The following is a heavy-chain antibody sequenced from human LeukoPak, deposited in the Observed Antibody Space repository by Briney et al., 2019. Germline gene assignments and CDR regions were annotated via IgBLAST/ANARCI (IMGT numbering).Heavy chain of an antibody. CDR2: MNPNSGNT. CDR3: ARGSGSYGSYYFDY. Sequence: GASVKVSCKASGYTFTSYDINWVRQATGQGLEWRGWMNPNSGNTGYAQKFQGRVTITRNTSISTAYMELSSLRSEDTAVYYCARGSGSYGSYYFDYWGQGTLVTVSS. D-gene: IGHD1-26*01. J-gene: IGHJ4*02. V-gene: IGHV1-8*03. CDR1: GYTFTSYD.